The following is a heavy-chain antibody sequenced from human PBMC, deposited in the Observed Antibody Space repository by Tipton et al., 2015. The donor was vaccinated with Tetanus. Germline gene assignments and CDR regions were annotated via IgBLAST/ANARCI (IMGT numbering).Heavy chain of an antibody. V-gene: IGHV4-30-4*01. J-gene: IGHJ4*02. Sequence: TLSLTCTVSGGSINSGDYYWSWIRQSPGKGLEWIGYIYYTGSTYYNPSLKSRLTMSVDASRTQFSLKMESVTAADTAVYYCARLAWRPDRSMLTVPRYFDKWGQGTLVAVSS. CDR1: GGSINSGDYY. CDR3: ARLAWRPDRSMLTVPRYFDK. CDR2: IYYTGST. D-gene: IGHD2-8*01.